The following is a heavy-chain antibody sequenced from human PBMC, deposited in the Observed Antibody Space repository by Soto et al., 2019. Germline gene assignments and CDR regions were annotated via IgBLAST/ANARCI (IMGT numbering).Heavy chain of an antibody. CDR1: GGSFSGYY. CDR2: INHSGST. Sequence: QVQLQQWGAGLLKPSETLSLTCAVYGGSFSGYYWGWIRQPPGKGLEWIGEINHSGSTNYNPSLKSRVTISVDTSKNQFSLKLSSVTAADTAVYYCARGPAPVVPAAFDYWGQGTLVTVSS. V-gene: IGHV4-34*01. D-gene: IGHD2-2*01. CDR3: ARGPAPVVPAAFDY. J-gene: IGHJ4*02.